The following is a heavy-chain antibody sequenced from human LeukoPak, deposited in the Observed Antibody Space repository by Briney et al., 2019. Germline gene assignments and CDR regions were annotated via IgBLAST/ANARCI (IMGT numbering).Heavy chain of an antibody. CDR1: GFTFSSYG. CDR2: ISYDGSNK. CDR3: ARADREMATTFDY. D-gene: IGHD5-24*01. J-gene: IGHJ4*02. V-gene: IGHV3-30*03. Sequence: GGSLRLSCAASGFTFSSYGMHWVRQAPGKGLEWVALISYDGSNKYYADSVKGRFTISRDNSKSTLYLQMNSLRAEDTAVYYCARADREMATTFDYWGQGTLVTVSS.